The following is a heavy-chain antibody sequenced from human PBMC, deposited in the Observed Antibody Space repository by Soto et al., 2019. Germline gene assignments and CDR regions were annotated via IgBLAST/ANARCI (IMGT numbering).Heavy chain of an antibody. D-gene: IGHD6-13*01. CDR3: ARASSWHPFDY. J-gene: IGHJ4*02. CDR1: GGSLSSYY. Sequence: SETLSLTCTVSGGSLSSYYWSWIRQPAGKGLEWIGHIYTTGSTNYNPSLKSRVTMSVDTSKNQFSLKLSSVTAADTAVYFCARASSWHPFDYWGQGTLVTVSS. CDR2: IYTTGST. V-gene: IGHV4-4*07.